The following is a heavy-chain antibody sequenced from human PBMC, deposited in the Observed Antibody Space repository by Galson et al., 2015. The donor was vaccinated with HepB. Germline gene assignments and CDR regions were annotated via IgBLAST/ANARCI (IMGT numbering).Heavy chain of an antibody. D-gene: IGHD6-13*01. CDR2: IWYDGSNK. J-gene: IGHJ4*02. CDR3: ARGSLHGLLVLDEAPTFDY. Sequence: SLRLSCAASGFTFSSYGMHWVRQAPGKGLEWVAVIWYDGSNKYYADSVKGRFTISRDNSKNTLYLQMNSLRAEDTAVYYCARGSLHGLLVLDEAPTFDYWGQGTLVTVSS. CDR1: GFTFSSYG. V-gene: IGHV3-33*08.